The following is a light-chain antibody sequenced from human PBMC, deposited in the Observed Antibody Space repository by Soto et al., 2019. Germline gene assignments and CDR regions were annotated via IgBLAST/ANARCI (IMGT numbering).Light chain of an antibody. Sequence: EIVLTQSPATVSLSPGERATLSCRASQIVSRHLAWYQQKPGQPPSLLIYDISNRDTGIPARFSGSGSGTDLTLTISRLSPEDSAVYYCLRRSYWPRNTFGQGTKREIK. CDR1: QIVSRH. CDR3: LRRSYWPRNT. V-gene: IGKV3-11*01. J-gene: IGKJ2*01. CDR2: DIS.